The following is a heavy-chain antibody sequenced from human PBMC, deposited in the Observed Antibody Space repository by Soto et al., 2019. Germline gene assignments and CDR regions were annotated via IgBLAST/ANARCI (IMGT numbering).Heavy chain of an antibody. D-gene: IGHD2-2*01. CDR2: IWFDGSKK. CDR3: ARDRLVPYGYGMDV. V-gene: IGHV3-33*01. Sequence: QLVESGGGVVQPGRSLRLSCAASGFTFRSYGIHWVRQAPGKGLEWVALIWFDGSKKYYVDSVKGRFAVSRDNSKNMLYLQMNSLRVEETAVYYCARDRLVPYGYGMDVWGQGTTVTVSS. J-gene: IGHJ6*02. CDR1: GFTFRSYG.